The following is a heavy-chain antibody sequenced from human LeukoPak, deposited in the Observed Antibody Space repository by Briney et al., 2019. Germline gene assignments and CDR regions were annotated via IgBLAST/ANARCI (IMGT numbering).Heavy chain of an antibody. CDR2: IYYSGST. CDR1: GGSVSSGSYY. CDR3: ARGVVGATKVDY. J-gene: IGHJ4*02. Sequence: SETLSLTCAVSGGSVSSGSYYWSWIRQHPGKGLEWIGYIYYSGSTYYNPSLKSRVTISVDTSKNQFSLKLSSVTAADTAVYYCARGVVGATKVDYWGQGTLVTVSS. D-gene: IGHD1-26*01. V-gene: IGHV4-31*11.